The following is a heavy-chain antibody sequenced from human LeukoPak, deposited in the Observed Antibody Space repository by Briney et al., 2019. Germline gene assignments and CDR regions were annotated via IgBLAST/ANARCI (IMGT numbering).Heavy chain of an antibody. D-gene: IGHD5-24*01. CDR3: LRDKGDETRHSSERFDY. V-gene: IGHV4-59*01. Sequence: SETLSLTCTVSGGSISSYYWSWIRQPPGKGLEWIGYIYSDYSGSTKYNPSLESRVAISVDTSKNQFSLRLSSVTAADTAVYFCLRDKGDETRHSSERFDYWGQGALVTVSS. J-gene: IGHJ4*02. CDR2: IYSDYSGST. CDR1: GGSISSYY.